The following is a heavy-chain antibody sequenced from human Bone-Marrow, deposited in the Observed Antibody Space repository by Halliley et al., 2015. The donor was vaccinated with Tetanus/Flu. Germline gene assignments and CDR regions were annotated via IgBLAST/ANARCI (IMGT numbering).Heavy chain of an antibody. Sequence: TLSLTCAVYGGSFGDSGYYWNWCRQPPGKGLEWIGEINHSGSTNYNPSLKSRVTISVDTSKNQISLNLTSVTAADTAVYYCARAVWQRLPPSHYYYAMAVWGRGTTVTVSS. D-gene: IGHD5-12*01. CDR3: ARAVWQRLPPSHYYYAMAV. CDR1: GGSFGDSGYY. J-gene: IGHJ6*02. CDR2: INHSGST. V-gene: IGHV4-34*01.